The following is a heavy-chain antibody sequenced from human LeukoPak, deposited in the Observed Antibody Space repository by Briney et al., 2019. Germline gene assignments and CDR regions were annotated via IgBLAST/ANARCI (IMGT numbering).Heavy chain of an antibody. J-gene: IGHJ4*02. V-gene: IGHV3-7*01. Sequence: PGGSLRLSCAASGFTFSSYWMCWVRQAPGKGLEWVANIKQDGSEKYYVDSVKGRFTISRDNAKNSLYLQMNSLRAEDTAVYYCARDPIVVVPAAIPDYWGQGTLVTVSS. D-gene: IGHD2-2*01. CDR1: GFTFSSYW. CDR3: ARDPIVVVPAAIPDY. CDR2: IKQDGSEK.